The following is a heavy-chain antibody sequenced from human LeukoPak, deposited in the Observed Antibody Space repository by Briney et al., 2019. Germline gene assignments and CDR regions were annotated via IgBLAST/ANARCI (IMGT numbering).Heavy chain of an antibody. CDR1: GFTFSSYA. J-gene: IGHJ4*02. CDR2: ISGSGGST. V-gene: IGHV3-23*01. D-gene: IGHD3-22*01. Sequence: PGGSLRLSCAASGFTFSSYAMSWVRQAPGKGLEWVSAISGSGGSTYYAHSVKGRFTISRDNSKNTLYLQMNSLRAEDTAVYYCAKVHYYDSSGYYWEDYWGQGTLVTVSS. CDR3: AKVHYYDSSGYYWEDY.